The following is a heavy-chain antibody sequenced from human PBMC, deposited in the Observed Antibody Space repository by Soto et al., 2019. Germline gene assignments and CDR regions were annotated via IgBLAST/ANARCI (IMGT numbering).Heavy chain of an antibody. V-gene: IGHV1-24*01. CDR2: LDFENGET. CDR1: GYIITDLS. D-gene: IGHD5-12*01. J-gene: IGHJ6*02. CDR3: ATGNTVYDSYGMDV. Sequence: ASVKVSCKVSGYIITDLSMHWVRQAPGRGLEWMGGLDFENGETIYAQKFQGRVTMTEDTSTDTGYMELNSLRSEDTAVYYCATGNTVYDSYGMDVWGQGTTVTVSS.